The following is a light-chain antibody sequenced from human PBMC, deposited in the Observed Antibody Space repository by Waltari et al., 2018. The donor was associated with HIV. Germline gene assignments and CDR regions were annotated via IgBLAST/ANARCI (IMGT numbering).Light chain of an antibody. Sequence: QSVLTQPPSASGTPGQRVTISCSGSSSNIGSNYVYWYQQLPGTAPKLLIYMSDQRPSGVPDRFSVSKPGTSASLAISGLRSEDEAEYYCAAWDDSLSATVFGGGTKLTVL. V-gene: IGLV1-47*01. CDR2: MSD. CDR3: AAWDDSLSATV. J-gene: IGLJ2*01. CDR1: SSNIGSNY.